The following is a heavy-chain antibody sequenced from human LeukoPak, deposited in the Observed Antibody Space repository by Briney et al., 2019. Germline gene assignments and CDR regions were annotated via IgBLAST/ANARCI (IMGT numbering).Heavy chain of an antibody. CDR3: ARAILYDSSGEDYYYYYGMDV. CDR1: GYTFTSYD. CDR2: MNPNSGNT. D-gene: IGHD3-22*01. Sequence: GASVTVSCKASGYTFTSYDISWVRQATGQGLEWMGWMNPNSGNTGYAQKFQGRVTMTRNTSISTAYMELSSLRSEDTAVYYCARAILYDSSGEDYYYYYGMDVWGQGTTVTVSS. V-gene: IGHV1-8*01. J-gene: IGHJ6*02.